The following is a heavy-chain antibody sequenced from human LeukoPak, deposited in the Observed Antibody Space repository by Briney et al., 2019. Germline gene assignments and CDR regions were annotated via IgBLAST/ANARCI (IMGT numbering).Heavy chain of an antibody. J-gene: IGHJ1*01. CDR1: GGSISGYS. D-gene: IGHD3-16*02. Sequence: SETLSLTCTVSGGSISGYSWSWIRQPAGKGLEWIGRIYATGTTNYNPSLKSRVTMSVDTSKNQFSLNLTSVTAADTAVYYCAREGGGSNRCLDWGQGTLVTVSP. V-gene: IGHV4-4*07. CDR2: IYATGTT. CDR3: AREGGGSNRCLD.